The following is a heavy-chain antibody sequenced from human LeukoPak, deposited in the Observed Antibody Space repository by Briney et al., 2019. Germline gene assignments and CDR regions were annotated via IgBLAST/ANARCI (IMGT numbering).Heavy chain of an antibody. J-gene: IGHJ4*02. D-gene: IGHD1-26*01. CDR1: GGSFSGYY. CDR3: ARDQSYRGFDY. V-gene: IGHV4-34*01. CDR2: INHSGST. Sequence: SETLSLTCAVYGGSFSGYYWSWIRQPPGKGLEWIGEINHSGSTNYNPSLKSRVTISVDTSKNQFSLKLSSVTAADTAVYYCARDQSYRGFDYWGQGTLVTVSS.